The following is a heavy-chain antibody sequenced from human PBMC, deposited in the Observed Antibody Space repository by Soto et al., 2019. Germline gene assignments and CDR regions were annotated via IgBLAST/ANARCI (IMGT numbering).Heavy chain of an antibody. CDR3: ARKDKSGYFNWFDP. CDR2: IFPSDSDT. D-gene: IGHD3-22*01. Sequence: GESLKISCKGSGYSFAGYWIAWVRQMPGKGLEWMGIIFPSDSDTRYSPSFQGQVTISADRSTSTVFLQWASLKASDTAVYFCARKDKSGYFNWFDPWGQGTLVTV. CDR1: GYSFAGYW. J-gene: IGHJ5*02. V-gene: IGHV5-51*01.